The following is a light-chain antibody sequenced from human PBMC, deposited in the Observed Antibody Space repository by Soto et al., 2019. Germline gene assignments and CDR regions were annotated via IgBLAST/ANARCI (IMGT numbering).Light chain of an antibody. CDR2: DVS. Sequence: QSALTQPASVSGSPGQSITISCTGTSSAVDGYNYVSWYQHHPGKAPKVMIYDVSNRPSGVSNRFSDSKSGNTASLTISGLQAEDEADYNCSSYTTSTTHGVFGGGTKLTVL. CDR3: SSYTTSTTHGV. CDR1: SSAVDGYNY. V-gene: IGLV2-14*03. J-gene: IGLJ2*01.